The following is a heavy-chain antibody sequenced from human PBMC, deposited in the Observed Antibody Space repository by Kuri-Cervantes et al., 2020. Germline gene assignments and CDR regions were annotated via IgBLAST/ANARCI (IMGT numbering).Heavy chain of an antibody. CDR1: GFTFGDYA. V-gene: IGHV3-33*01. CDR2: IWYDGSNK. J-gene: IGHJ4*02. Sequence: GESLKISCTASGFTFGDYAMSWFRQAPGKGLEWVAVIWYDGSNKYYADSVKGRFTISRDNSKNTLYLQMNSLRAEDTAVYYCARAVATYGDYRRNFDYWGQGTLVTVSS. CDR3: ARAVATYGDYRRNFDY. D-gene: IGHD4-17*01.